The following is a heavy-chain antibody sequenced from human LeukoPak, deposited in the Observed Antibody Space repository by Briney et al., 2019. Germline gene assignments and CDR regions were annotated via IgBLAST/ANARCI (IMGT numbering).Heavy chain of an antibody. J-gene: IGHJ4*02. CDR3: AAVTPPDY. D-gene: IGHD4-23*01. Sequence: QPGGSLRLSCAASGFTFSTYAMSWVRQAPGKGLEWVSAITGSGDYTYYADSVRGRFTISRDNSKNTLFLQMHTLRAEDTAVYYCAAVTPPDYWGQGTLVTVSS. CDR2: ITGSGDYT. CDR1: GFTFSTYA. V-gene: IGHV3-23*01.